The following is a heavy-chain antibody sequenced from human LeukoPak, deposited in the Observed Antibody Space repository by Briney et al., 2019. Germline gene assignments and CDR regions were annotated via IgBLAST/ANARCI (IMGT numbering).Heavy chain of an antibody. Sequence: GGSLRLSCAASGFTFSSYAMSWVRQAPGKGLEWVSGISGSGVSTYYADSVKGRLTISRDNSKNTLYLQMNSLRAEDTAVYYCAKDQLLWFGELLYQYYFDYWGQGTLVTVSS. V-gene: IGHV3-23*01. CDR2: ISGSGVST. CDR3: AKDQLLWFGELLYQYYFDY. D-gene: IGHD3-10*01. J-gene: IGHJ4*02. CDR1: GFTFSSYA.